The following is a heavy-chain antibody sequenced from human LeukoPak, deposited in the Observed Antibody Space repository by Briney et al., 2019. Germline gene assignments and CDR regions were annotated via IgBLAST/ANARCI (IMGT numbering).Heavy chain of an antibody. CDR1: GFTFDDYA. J-gene: IGHJ6*03. Sequence: PGGSLRLSCAASGFTFDDYAMHWVRQAPGKGLEWVSGISWNSGSIGYADSVKGRFTISRDNAKNSLYLQMNSLRAEDMALYYCAKGIYGEGIAAAGIGGYMDVWGKGTTVIISS. CDR2: ISWNSGSI. CDR3: AKGIYGEGIAAAGIGGYMDV. V-gene: IGHV3-9*03. D-gene: IGHD6-13*01.